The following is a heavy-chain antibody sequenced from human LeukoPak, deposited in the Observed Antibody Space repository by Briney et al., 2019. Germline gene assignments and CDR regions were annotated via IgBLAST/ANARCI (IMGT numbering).Heavy chain of an antibody. D-gene: IGHD6-13*01. CDR3: ARATAGLAAAGTPLTGDYFDY. V-gene: IGHV4-39*07. Sequence: SETLSLTCTVSSGSISTSNYYWGWVRQPPGKALEWIGNIFYSGSTYYSPSLKSRVTISVDTSKNQFSLKLSSVTAADTAVYYCARATAGLAAAGTPLTGDYFDYWGQGTLVTVSS. J-gene: IGHJ4*02. CDR1: SGSISTSNYY. CDR2: IFYSGST.